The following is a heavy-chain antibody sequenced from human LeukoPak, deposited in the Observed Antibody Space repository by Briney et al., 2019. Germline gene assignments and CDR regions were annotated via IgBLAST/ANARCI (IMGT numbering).Heavy chain of an antibody. V-gene: IGHV3-23*01. Sequence: GGSLRLSCVASGLTFSSHAMTWVRQTPGKGLEWVSGITGSGGSTYHAESVKGRFIISRDNSKNTLYLQMNNLRAEDTAVYYCASRPASETYYAVFDYWGQGTLVTVSS. CDR3: ASRPASETYYAVFDY. CDR1: GLTFSSHA. CDR2: ITGSGGST. D-gene: IGHD3-3*01. J-gene: IGHJ4*02.